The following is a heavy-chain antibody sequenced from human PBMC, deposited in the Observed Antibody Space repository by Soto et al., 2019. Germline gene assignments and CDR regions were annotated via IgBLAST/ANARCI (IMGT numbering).Heavy chain of an antibody. J-gene: IGHJ6*02. D-gene: IGHD3-3*01. V-gene: IGHV3-15*07. CDR2: IKSKTDGGTT. CDR3: TTDQNTVFEFGLYYYYGMDV. Sequence: EVQLVESGGGLVKPGGSLRLSCAASGFTFSNAWMNWVRQAPGKGLEWVGRIKSKTDGGTTDYAAPVKGRFTISRDDSKNTLSLQMNSMKTEDTAVYYCTTDQNTVFEFGLYYYYGMDVWGQGTTVTVSS. CDR1: GFTFSNAW.